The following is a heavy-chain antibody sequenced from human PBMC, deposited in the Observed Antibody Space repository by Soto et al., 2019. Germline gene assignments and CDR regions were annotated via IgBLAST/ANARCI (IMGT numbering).Heavy chain of an antibody. Sequence: PGESLKISCKGSGYSFSTNWIGWVRQMPGKGLEWMGIIFPGDSDTRYSPSFQGQVTMSADKSISTVYLQWSSLKASDTAIYYCVRPISGYSFGRNYFHYWGQGTLVTVSS. D-gene: IGHD5-18*01. J-gene: IGHJ1*01. CDR1: GYSFSTNW. V-gene: IGHV5-51*01. CDR2: IFPGDSDT. CDR3: VRPISGYSFGRNYFHY.